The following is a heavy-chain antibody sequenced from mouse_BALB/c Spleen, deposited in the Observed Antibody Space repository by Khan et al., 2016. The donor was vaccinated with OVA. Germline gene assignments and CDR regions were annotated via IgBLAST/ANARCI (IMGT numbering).Heavy chain of an antibody. D-gene: IGHD1-1*01. V-gene: IGHV3-2*02. J-gene: IGHJ2*01. CDR2: IKYSGST. CDR3: ASVGTIYTVVVTDFDF. CDR1: GYSITSDYA. Sequence: EVQLVESGPGLVKPSQSLSLTCTVSGYSITSDYAWNWIRQFPGNKLEWMGYIKYSGSTSYNPSLKSRISISRDTSKNQFFLQLNSVTTEDTATYDCASVGTIYTVVVTDFDFWGQGTTLTVSS.